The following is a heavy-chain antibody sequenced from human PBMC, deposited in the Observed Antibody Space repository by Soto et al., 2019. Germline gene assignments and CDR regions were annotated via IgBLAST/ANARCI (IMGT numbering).Heavy chain of an antibody. CDR1: GFTFDDYA. CDR2: ISWNSGSL. CDR3: ARVWGGRCFDF. Sequence: EVQLVQSGGGLVQPGESLRLSCVTSGFTFDDYAMHWVRQRPGKGLVWVSGISWNSGSLVYADSVKGRFTISRENAKNSLYLQMDSLTVEDTALYDCARVWGGRCFDFWGQGTLVTVSS. J-gene: IGHJ4*02. D-gene: IGHD3-16*01. V-gene: IGHV3-9*01.